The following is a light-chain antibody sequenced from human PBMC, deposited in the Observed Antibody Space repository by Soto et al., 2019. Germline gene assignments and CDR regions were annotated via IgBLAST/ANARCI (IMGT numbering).Light chain of an antibody. V-gene: IGLV1-44*01. Sequence: QSVRTQPPSASGTPGQRVTISCSGSSSNIGSNTVSWFQQLPGTAPKLLIYSNNQRPSGVPDRFSGSKSGTSASLAISGLQSEDEADYYCAAWDDSLNGYVFGTGTKVTVL. CDR3: AAWDDSLNGYV. CDR1: SSNIGSNT. J-gene: IGLJ1*01. CDR2: SNN.